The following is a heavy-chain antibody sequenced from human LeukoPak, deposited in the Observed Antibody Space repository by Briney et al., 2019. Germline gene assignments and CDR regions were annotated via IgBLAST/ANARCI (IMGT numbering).Heavy chain of an antibody. D-gene: IGHD2-2*01. CDR3: ARVRLGVVVPTRPFDP. Sequence: PSETLSLTCTVSGGSISSYYWSWIRQPPGKGLEWIGYIYYSGSTNYNPSLKSQVTISVDTSKNQFSLKLSSVTAADTAVYYCARVRLGVVVPTRPFDPWGQGTLVTVSS. V-gene: IGHV4-59*12. CDR2: IYYSGST. J-gene: IGHJ5*02. CDR1: GGSISSYY.